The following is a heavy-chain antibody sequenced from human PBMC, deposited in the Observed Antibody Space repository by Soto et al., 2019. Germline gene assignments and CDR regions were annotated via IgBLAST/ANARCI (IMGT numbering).Heavy chain of an antibody. Sequence: QLQLQESGPGLVKPSETLSLTCRVSDGCMNSDSSYWGWIRQPPGKGLEWIGVINHSGSTYHNLSLKGRVTMSVDASRNQFSLKLTSMTAADTAVYYSARLGGYDSVGYYYLWDSWGQGTLVTVSS. CDR1: DGCMNSDSSY. CDR3: ARLGGYDSVGYYYLWDS. D-gene: IGHD3-22*01. V-gene: IGHV4-39*01. CDR2: INHSGST. J-gene: IGHJ4*02.